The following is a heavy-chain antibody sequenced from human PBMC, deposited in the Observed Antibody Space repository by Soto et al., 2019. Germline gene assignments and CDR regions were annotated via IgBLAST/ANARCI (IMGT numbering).Heavy chain of an antibody. V-gene: IGHV5-10-1*01. CDR1: GYSFTSYW. Sequence: GESLKISCKGSGYSFTSYWISWVRQMPGKGLEWMGRIDPSDSYTNYSPSFQGHVTISADKSISTAYLQWSSLKASDTAMYYCARQSGHYLHGGRFMPFDYRGQGTPVTGFS. CDR2: IDPSDSYT. D-gene: IGHD2-15*01. CDR3: ARQSGHYLHGGRFMPFDY. J-gene: IGHJ4*02.